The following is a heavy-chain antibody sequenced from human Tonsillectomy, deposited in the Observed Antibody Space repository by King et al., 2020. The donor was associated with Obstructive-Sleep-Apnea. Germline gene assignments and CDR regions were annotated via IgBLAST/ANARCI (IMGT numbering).Heavy chain of an antibody. J-gene: IGHJ4*02. V-gene: IGHV3-23*04. CDR3: AKINKPVVTAMGLWGSGAGYDY. D-gene: IGHD2-21*02. CDR1: GFTFSSYA. Sequence: VQLVESGGGLVQPGGSLRLSCAASGFTFSSYAMSWVRQAPGKGLEWVSAISGSGGSTYYADSVKGRFTISRDNSKNTLYLQMNSLRAEDTAVYYCAKINKPVVTAMGLWGSGAGYDYWGQGTLVTVSS. CDR2: ISGSGGST.